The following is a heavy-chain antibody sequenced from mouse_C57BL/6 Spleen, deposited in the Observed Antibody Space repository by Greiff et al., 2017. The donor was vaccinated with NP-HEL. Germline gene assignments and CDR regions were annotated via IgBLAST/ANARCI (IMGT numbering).Heavy chain of an antibody. J-gene: IGHJ2*01. CDR2: INPSTGGT. CDR3: ARLLKGY. V-gene: IGHV1-43*01. D-gene: IGHD1-1*01. CDR1: GYSFTGYY. Sequence: EVQLQQSGPELVKPGASVKISCKASGYSFTGYYMHWVKQSSEKSLEWIGEINPSTGGTSYNQKFKGKATLTVDKSSSTAYMQLKSLTSEDSAVYYCARLLKGYWGQGTTLTVSS.